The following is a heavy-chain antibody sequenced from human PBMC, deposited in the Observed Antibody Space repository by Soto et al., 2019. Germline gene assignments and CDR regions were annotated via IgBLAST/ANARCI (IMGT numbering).Heavy chain of an antibody. V-gene: IGHV3-53*01. CDR1: GFTVSTNY. CDR2: MYTSGNT. J-gene: IGHJ4*02. D-gene: IGHD1-26*01. Sequence: EVQLVESGGGLIQPGGSLRLSCAASGFTVSTNYMSWVRQAPGKGLEWVAVMYTSGNTKYAVSVKSRFTIFRDNSKNTLYLQMNSLRAEDTAVYYCARDSELRRFFDYWGQGTLVTVSS. CDR3: ARDSELRRFFDY.